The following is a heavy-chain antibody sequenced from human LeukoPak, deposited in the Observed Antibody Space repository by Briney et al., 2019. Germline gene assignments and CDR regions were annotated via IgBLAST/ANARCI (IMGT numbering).Heavy chain of an antibody. V-gene: IGHV4-39*01. Sequence: LETLSLTCTVSGGSISSSSYYWGWIRQPPGKGLEWIGSIYYSGSTYYNPSLKSRVTISVDTSKNQFSLKLSSVTAADTAVYYCARLGSSGWSPYFDYWGQGTLVTVSS. J-gene: IGHJ4*02. CDR2: IYYSGST. CDR3: ARLGSSGWSPYFDY. D-gene: IGHD6-19*01. CDR1: GGSISSSSYY.